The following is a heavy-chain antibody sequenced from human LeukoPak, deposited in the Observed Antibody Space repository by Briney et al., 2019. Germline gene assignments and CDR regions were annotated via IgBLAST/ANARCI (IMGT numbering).Heavy chain of an antibody. CDR3: ARLWPETNDY. CDR2: INHSGST. V-gene: IGHV4-34*01. J-gene: IGHJ4*02. CDR1: GGSFSGYY. Sequence: SETLSLTCAVYGGSFSGYYWSWIRQPPGKGLEWIGEINHSGSTNYNPSLKSRVTISVDTSKNQFSLKLSSVTAADTAVYYCARLWPETNDYWGQGTLVTVSS. D-gene: IGHD1-7*01.